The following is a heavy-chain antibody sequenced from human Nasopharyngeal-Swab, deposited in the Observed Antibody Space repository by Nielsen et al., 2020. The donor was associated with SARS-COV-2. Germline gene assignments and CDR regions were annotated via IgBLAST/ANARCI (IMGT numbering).Heavy chain of an antibody. CDR1: GFTFRNFW. V-gene: IGHV3-74*01. CDR3: VKDMGGQYDD. CDR2: VNEDGSRT. D-gene: IGHD1-26*01. Sequence: GESLKISCAVSGFTFRNFWMHWVRQVPGKGLVWVSRVNEDGSRTDYADSVKGRFAISRDNAGNTLSLQMNSLRVEDTAIYYCVKDMGGQYDDWGQGTLVTVSS. J-gene: IGHJ4*02.